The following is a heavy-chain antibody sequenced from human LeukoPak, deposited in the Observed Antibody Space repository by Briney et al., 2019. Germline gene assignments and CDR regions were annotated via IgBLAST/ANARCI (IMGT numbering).Heavy chain of an antibody. J-gene: IGHJ6*03. Sequence: PSETLSLTCAVYGGSFSGYYWSWIRQPPGKGLEWIGEINHSGSTNYNPSLKSRVTISVDTSKNQFSLKLSSVTAADTAVFYCARHKMVRGIGYYYYMDVWGKGTTVTISS. D-gene: IGHD3-10*01. CDR3: ARHKMVRGIGYYYYMDV. CDR1: GGSFSGYY. V-gene: IGHV4-34*01. CDR2: INHSGST.